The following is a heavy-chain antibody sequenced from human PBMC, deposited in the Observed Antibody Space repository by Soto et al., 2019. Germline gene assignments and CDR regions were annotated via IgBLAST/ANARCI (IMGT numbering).Heavy chain of an antibody. J-gene: IGHJ3*02. CDR3: ARRTQQLLAFDI. CDR2: INAGNGNT. CDR1: GYTFTSYA. Sequence: GASVKVSCKASGYTFTSYAMHWVRQAPGQRLEWMGWINAGNGNTKYSQKFQGRVTITRDTSASTAYMELSSLRSEDTAVYYCARRTQQLLAFDIRGQGTIVTGSS. V-gene: IGHV1-3*01. D-gene: IGHD6-13*01.